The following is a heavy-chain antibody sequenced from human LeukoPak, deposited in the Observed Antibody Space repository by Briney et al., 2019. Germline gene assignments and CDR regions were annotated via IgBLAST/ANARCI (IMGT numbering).Heavy chain of an antibody. Sequence: PGGSLRLSCAASGFTFSSYSMNWVRQAPGKGLEWVSGISWNSGSIGYADSVKGRFTISRDNAKNSLYLQMNSLRAEDTALYYCAKEHNWGQGTLVTVSS. CDR2: ISWNSGSI. CDR1: GFTFSSYS. CDR3: AKEHN. J-gene: IGHJ4*02. V-gene: IGHV3-9*01.